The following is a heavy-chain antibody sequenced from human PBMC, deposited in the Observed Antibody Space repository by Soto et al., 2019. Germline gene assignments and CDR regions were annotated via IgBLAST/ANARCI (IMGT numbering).Heavy chain of an antibody. D-gene: IGHD1-26*01. CDR1: GYSFTSLD. Sequence: ASVKVSCKASGYSFTSLDINWVRQTAGQGLEWMGWMQPSTGRTGYAQKFQGRVTMTRDTSINTAYMELTTLTSDDTAFYYCARGVSAGVDYWGQGTLVTVSS. J-gene: IGHJ4*02. CDR3: ARGVSAGVDY. CDR2: MQPSTGRT. V-gene: IGHV1-8*01.